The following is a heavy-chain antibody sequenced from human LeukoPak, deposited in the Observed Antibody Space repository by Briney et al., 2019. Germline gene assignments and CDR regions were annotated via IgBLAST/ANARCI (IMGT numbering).Heavy chain of an antibody. Sequence: SETLSLTCTVSGGSISSYYWSWIRQPAGKGLEWIGRIYTSGSTNYNPSPKSRVTMSVDTSKNQFSLKLSSVTAADTAVYYCARGKGYYDSSGYWRGMDVWGQGTTVTVSS. J-gene: IGHJ6*02. CDR2: IYTSGST. D-gene: IGHD3-22*01. V-gene: IGHV4-4*07. CDR3: ARGKGYYDSSGYWRGMDV. CDR1: GGSISSYY.